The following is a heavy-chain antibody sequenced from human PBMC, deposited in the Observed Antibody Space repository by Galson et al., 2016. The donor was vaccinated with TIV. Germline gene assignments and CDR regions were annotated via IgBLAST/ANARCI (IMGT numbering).Heavy chain of an antibody. CDR3: ARVISIFGLVTHGMDV. CDR2: IYYSGNT. Sequence: SETLSLTCTVSGDSISSYYWSWIRQPPGKGLEWIGYIYYSGNTNYNPSLKSRVTISVDTSKNQFSLKLSSVTAANTAVYYCARVISIFGLVTHGMDVWGQGTTVTVSS. CDR1: GDSISSYY. V-gene: IGHV4-59*08. D-gene: IGHD3/OR15-3a*01. J-gene: IGHJ6*02.